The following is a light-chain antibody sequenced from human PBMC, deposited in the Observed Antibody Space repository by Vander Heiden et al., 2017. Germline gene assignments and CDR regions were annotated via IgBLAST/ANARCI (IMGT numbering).Light chain of an antibody. V-gene: IGKV3-20*01. J-gene: IGKJ3*01. CDR2: GAS. CDR1: QSVSSSY. Sequence: LVLTQSPGTLSLSPGERATLSCRASQSVSSSYLAWYQQKPGQAPRLLIYGASSRATGIPDRFSGSGSGTDFTLTISRLGPEDFAVYYCQQYGRSPFTFGPGTKVDIK. CDR3: QQYGRSPFT.